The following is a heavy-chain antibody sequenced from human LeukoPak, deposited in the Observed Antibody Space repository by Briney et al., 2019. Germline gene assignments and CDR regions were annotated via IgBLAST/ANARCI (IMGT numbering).Heavy chain of an antibody. D-gene: IGHD3-3*01. CDR2: INHSGST. Sequence: TLSLTCAVYGGSFSGYYWSWIRQPPGKGLDWIGEINHSGSTNYNPSLKSRVTMSVNTSKNQFSLKLNSVTAADTAVYYCAREREYVFSNWFDPWGQGTLVTISS. CDR1: GGSFSGYY. J-gene: IGHJ5*02. V-gene: IGHV4-34*09. CDR3: AREREYVFSNWFDP.